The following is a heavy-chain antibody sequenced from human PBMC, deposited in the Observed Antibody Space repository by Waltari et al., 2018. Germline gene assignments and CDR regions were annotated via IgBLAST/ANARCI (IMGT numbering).Heavy chain of an antibody. CDR3: ARYPQDYFDS. J-gene: IGHJ4*02. CDR2: VFYSGIT. V-gene: IGHV4-31*03. Sequence: QVQLRESGPGLVKPSQTLSLTCTVSGGSISSGGYYWSWIRQNPGKGLEWIGIVFYSGITYYNPSLKSRVSMSVGTSKNQFSLRLNSVTAADTAVYYCARYPQDYFDSWGQGSLVTVSS. CDR1: GGSISSGGYY.